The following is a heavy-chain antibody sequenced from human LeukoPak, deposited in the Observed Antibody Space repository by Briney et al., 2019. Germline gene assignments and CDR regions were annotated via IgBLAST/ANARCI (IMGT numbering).Heavy chain of an antibody. CDR3: AKFDGYNPPFDY. V-gene: IGHV3-30*02. D-gene: IGHD5-24*01. CDR1: GFTFSGYG. J-gene: IGHJ4*02. Sequence: GGSLRLSCAASGFTFSGYGMHWVRQAPGKGLEWVAFIRYDGSNKYYADSVKGRFTISRDNSKNTLYLQMNSLRAEDTAVYYCAKFDGYNPPFDYWGQGTLVTVSS. CDR2: IRYDGSNK.